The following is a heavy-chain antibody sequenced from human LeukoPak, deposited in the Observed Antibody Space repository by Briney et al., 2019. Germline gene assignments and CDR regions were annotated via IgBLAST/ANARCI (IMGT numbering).Heavy chain of an antibody. Sequence: SGGSLRLSCAVSRFTLSAYWMTWVRQAPGKGLEWVANIKQDGSEKYYVDSVKSRFTISRDNAKNSLYLQMNSLRAEDTAVYYCARDQWGPDVWGKGTTVTVSS. D-gene: IGHD2-8*01. CDR3: ARDQWGPDV. V-gene: IGHV3-7*03. J-gene: IGHJ6*04. CDR1: RFTLSAYW. CDR2: IKQDGSEK.